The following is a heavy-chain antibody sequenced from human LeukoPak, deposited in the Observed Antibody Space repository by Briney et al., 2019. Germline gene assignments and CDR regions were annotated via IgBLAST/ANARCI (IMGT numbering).Heavy chain of an antibody. Sequence: ASVRVSRRVSGHSLTEVAVHWVRQAPGKGLEWVGGFDLENGKAVYAQKFHKRVTMIEDTSTDTAHMDLSGLTYDDTAVYYCATFRAGKGQFFDYWGQGTLVTVTS. D-gene: IGHD5-24*01. V-gene: IGHV1-24*01. CDR1: GHSLTEVA. J-gene: IGHJ4*02. CDR2: FDLENGKA. CDR3: ATFRAGKGQFFDY.